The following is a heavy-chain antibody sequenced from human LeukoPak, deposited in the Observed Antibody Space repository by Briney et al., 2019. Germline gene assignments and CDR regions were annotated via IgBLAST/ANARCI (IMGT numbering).Heavy chain of an antibody. V-gene: IGHV3-21*01. CDR1: GFPFSSYS. CDR2: ITSSSSYI. CDR3: ARDPGYSSSWYSVDYFDY. Sequence: PGGSLRLSCAASGFPFSSYSMNWVRQAPGKGLEWVSSITSSSSYIYYADSVQGRFTISRDNAKNSLYLQMSSLRAEDTAVYYCARDPGYSSSWYSVDYFDYWGQGTLVTVSS. D-gene: IGHD6-13*01. J-gene: IGHJ4*02.